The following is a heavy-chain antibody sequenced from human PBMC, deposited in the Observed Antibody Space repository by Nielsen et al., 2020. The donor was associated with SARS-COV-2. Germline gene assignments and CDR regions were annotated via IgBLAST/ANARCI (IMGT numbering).Heavy chain of an antibody. CDR1: GFTLRNAW. D-gene: IGHD3-10*01. V-gene: IGHV3-15*01. Sequence: GGSLRLSCVASGFTLRNAWMTWVSQPPGRGLGWVGCIKSKVDGGTTDYAGPVKGRFTISRDASKNTLYLQMNSLKTEDTAVYYCTTGGITMVRGVMQYWGQGTLVTVSS. CDR2: IKSKVDGGTT. J-gene: IGHJ1*01. CDR3: TTGGITMVRGVMQY.